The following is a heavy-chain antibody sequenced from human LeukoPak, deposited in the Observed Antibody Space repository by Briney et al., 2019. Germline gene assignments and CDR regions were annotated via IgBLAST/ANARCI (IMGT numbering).Heavy chain of an antibody. CDR1: GSTFSDYY. Sequence: GGSLRLSCAASGSTFSDYYMSWIRQAPGKGLEGVSYISSSGSTIYYADSVKGRFTISGDNAKNSLYLQMNSLRAEDTAVYYCARDQGIAAREYYYYGMDVWGQGTTVTVSS. V-gene: IGHV3-11*01. D-gene: IGHD6-6*01. CDR3: ARDQGIAAREYYYYGMDV. CDR2: ISSSGSTI. J-gene: IGHJ6*02.